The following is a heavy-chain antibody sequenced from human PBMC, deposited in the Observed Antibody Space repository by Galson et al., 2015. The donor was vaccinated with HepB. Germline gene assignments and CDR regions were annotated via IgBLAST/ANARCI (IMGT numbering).Heavy chain of an antibody. D-gene: IGHD3-3*01. CDR2: ISGSGGST. Sequence: SLRLSCAASGSTFSSYAMSWVRQAPGKGLEWVSAISGSGGSTYYADSVKGRFTISRDNSKNTLYLQMNSLRAEDTAVYYCAKRYDFWSGYPKGPLYYYYYYYMDVWGKGTTVTVSS. V-gene: IGHV3-23*01. CDR3: AKRYDFWSGYPKGPLYYYYYYYMDV. CDR1: GSTFSSYA. J-gene: IGHJ6*03.